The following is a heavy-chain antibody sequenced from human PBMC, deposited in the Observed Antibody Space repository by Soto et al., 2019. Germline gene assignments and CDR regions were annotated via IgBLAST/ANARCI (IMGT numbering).Heavy chain of an antibody. J-gene: IGHJ3*01. D-gene: IGHD3-22*01. CDR3: ARDQLYYNDISGRPLNAFDV. CDR2: ISYDRSNK. V-gene: IGHV3-30*03. CDR1: GFTFSSYG. Sequence: LSCAASGFTFSSYGMHWVRQAPGKGLEWVAVISYDRSNKWYADSVKGRVTISRDNAKNTLYLQMNSLRAEDTAVYYCARDQLYYNDISGRPLNAFDVWGQGTMVTVSS.